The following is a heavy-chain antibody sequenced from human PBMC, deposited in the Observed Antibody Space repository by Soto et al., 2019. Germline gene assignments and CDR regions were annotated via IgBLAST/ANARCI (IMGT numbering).Heavy chain of an antibody. CDR3: AKASIQQLVRIGMDV. V-gene: IGHV3-23*01. CDR1: GFTFSSHA. Sequence: VQLLESGGGLVQSGGSLRLACAASGFTFSSHAMTWVRQAPGEGLEWVSSVNDNGGSRYYADSVQGRFTISRDNSKNTLYLQMSSLRAEDTAVYYCAKASIQQLVRIGMDVWGQGTTVTVSS. CDR2: VNDNGGSR. J-gene: IGHJ6*02. D-gene: IGHD6-13*01.